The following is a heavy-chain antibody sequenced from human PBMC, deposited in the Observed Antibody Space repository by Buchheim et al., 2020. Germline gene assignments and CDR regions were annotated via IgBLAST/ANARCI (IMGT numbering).Heavy chain of an antibody. V-gene: IGHV3-74*01. CDR2: INSDGSTP. CDR3: AREREYELIYAMDV. D-gene: IGHD2-2*01. Sequence: EVQLVESGGGLFQPGGSLRLSCAASGFTFSSYWMHWVRQAPGKGLVWVSRINSDGSTPTYADSVKGRFTNSRDNAKNTLYLQVNSLRAEDTAVYYCAREREYELIYAMDVWGQGTT. J-gene: IGHJ6*02. CDR1: GFTFSSYW.